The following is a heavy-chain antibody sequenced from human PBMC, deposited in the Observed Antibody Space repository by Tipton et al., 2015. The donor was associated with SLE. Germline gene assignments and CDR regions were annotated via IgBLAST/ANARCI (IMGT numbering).Heavy chain of an antibody. J-gene: IGHJ6*02. V-gene: IGHV4-39*07. CDR2: VYESGTT. CDR1: DGSIRSTNYY. Sequence: TLSLTCTVSDGSIRSTNYYWGWIRQPPGKGLEWIGSVYESGTTYYNPSLKSRVTMSVDTSKTQFSLKLSSLTAADTAVYYCARVVTVVATHYYDMDVWGQGTTVTVSS. D-gene: IGHD2-15*01. CDR3: ARVVTVVATHYYDMDV.